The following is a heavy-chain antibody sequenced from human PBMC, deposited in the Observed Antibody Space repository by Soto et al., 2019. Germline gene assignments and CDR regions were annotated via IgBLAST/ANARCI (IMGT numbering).Heavy chain of an antibody. J-gene: IGHJ6*02. CDR2: INAANGDT. Sequence: ASVKVSCKASGYTFTSYGIHWVRQAPGQRLEWMGWINAANGDTKYSPKFQGRVTITRDTSASTAYMELSSLRSEDTAVYYCAALYSNRGIDYYYYYGMDVWGQGTTVTVSS. CDR3: AALYSNRGIDYYYYYGMDV. CDR1: GYTFTSYG. D-gene: IGHD4-4*01. V-gene: IGHV1-3*01.